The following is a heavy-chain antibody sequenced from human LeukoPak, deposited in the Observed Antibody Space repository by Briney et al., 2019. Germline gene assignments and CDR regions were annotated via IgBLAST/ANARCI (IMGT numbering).Heavy chain of an antibody. CDR3: ARDGRDTMIVVVTHDAFDI. Sequence: GGSLRLSCAASGFTFSSYGMHWVRQAPGKGLEWVAVISYDGSNKYYADSVKGRFTISRDNSKNTLYLQMNSLRAEDTAVYYCARDGRDTMIVVVTHDAFDIWGQGTMVTVSS. D-gene: IGHD3-22*01. J-gene: IGHJ3*02. CDR1: GFTFSSYG. V-gene: IGHV3-30*03. CDR2: ISYDGSNK.